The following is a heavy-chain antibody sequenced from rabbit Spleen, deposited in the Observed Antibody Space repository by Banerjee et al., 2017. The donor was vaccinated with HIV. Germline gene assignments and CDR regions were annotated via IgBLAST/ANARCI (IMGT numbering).Heavy chain of an antibody. J-gene: IGHJ4*01. CDR3: ARDLVAVIGWNFNL. V-gene: IGHV1S40*01. Sequence: QSLEESGGDLVKPGASLTLTCTASGFSFSWYYICWVRQAPGKGLEWIGCDYTGNNDHTYYASWAEGRFIMSRTSSTTVTLQMTSLTAADTATYFCARDLVAVIGWNFNLWGPGTLVTVS. CDR2: DYTGNNDHT. CDR1: GFSFSWYY. D-gene: IGHD1-1*01.